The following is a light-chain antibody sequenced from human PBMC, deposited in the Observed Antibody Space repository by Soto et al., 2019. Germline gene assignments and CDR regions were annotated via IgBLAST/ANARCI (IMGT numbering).Light chain of an antibody. CDR2: AAS. Sequence: ETVMTQSPVTLSVSPGDTATLSCRASQRVSSHLAWYQQKPGQAPRLLIYAASTRATGIPVRFSGGGSGTEFTLTITSLQSEDFAVYYCHQYNGWPRTFGQGTKVDIK. CDR1: QRVSSH. CDR3: HQYNGWPRT. J-gene: IGKJ1*01. V-gene: IGKV3-15*01.